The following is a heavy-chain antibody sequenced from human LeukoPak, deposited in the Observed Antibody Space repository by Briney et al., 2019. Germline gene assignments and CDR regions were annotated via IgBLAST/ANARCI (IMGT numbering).Heavy chain of an antibody. V-gene: IGHV1-46*01. CDR2: INPSGGTT. D-gene: IGHD3-10*01. CDR3: ARDPTTYYYGSGSYYNFHPFDY. Sequence: ASVKVSCKASGYTFTSCYMHWVRQAPGQGLEWMGIINPSGGTTSYAQKFQGRVTMTRDTSTSTVYMELSSLRSEDTAVYYCARDPTTYYYGSGSYYNFHPFDYWGQGTLVTVSS. J-gene: IGHJ4*02. CDR1: GYTFTSCY.